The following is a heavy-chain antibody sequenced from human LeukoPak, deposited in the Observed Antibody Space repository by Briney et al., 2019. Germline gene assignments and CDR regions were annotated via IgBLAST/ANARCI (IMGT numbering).Heavy chain of an antibody. V-gene: IGHV4-59*01. Sequence: SETLSLTCTVSGGSITNYYWSWVRQPLGKTLEWIGYIYYSGSTNYNPSLKSRVTISVDTSKNQFSLKLSSVTAADTAVYYCAREGRGAAAGMDYWGQGTLVTVSS. CDR1: GGSITNYY. CDR2: IYYSGST. D-gene: IGHD6-13*01. CDR3: AREGRGAAAGMDY. J-gene: IGHJ4*02.